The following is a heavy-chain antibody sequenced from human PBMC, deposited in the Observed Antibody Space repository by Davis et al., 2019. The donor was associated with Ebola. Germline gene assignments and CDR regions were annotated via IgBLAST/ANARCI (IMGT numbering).Heavy chain of an antibody. V-gene: IGHV3-23*01. Sequence: PGGSLRLSCADSVITFSSYAMTWIRQAPGRGLEWVAAIVGGGDSTFYAGSVKGRFIISRDNSKNTLYLQMNSLRAEDTAVYYCAKDSEWELPFFDYWGQGTLVTVSS. CDR2: IVGGGDST. J-gene: IGHJ4*02. CDR3: AKDSEWELPFFDY. D-gene: IGHD1-26*01. CDR1: VITFSSYA.